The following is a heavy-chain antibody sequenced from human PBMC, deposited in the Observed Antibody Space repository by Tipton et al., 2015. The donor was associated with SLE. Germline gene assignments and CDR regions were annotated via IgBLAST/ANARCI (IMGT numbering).Heavy chain of an antibody. V-gene: IGHV3-9*01. J-gene: IGHJ3*02. Sequence: RSLRLSCAASGFTFDDYAMHWVRQAPGKGLEWVSGISWNSGSIGYADSVKGRFTISRDNAKNSLYLQMNSLRAEDTALYYCAKDITIFGVVAPLDTWGQGTMVTVSS. CDR2: ISWNSGSI. CDR1: GFTFDDYA. D-gene: IGHD3-3*01. CDR3: AKDITIFGVVAPLDT.